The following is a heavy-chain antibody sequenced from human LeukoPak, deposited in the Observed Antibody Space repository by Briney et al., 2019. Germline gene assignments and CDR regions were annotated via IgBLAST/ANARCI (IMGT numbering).Heavy chain of an antibody. CDR1: GFTFSSYE. Sequence: LGGSLRLSCAASGFTFSSYEMNWVRQAPGKGLEWVSYISSSGSMIYYADSVKGRFTISRDNAKNSLYLQMNSLRGEDTAVYYCARDQGGGSGSNMRSSHAFDIWGQGTMVTVSS. CDR2: ISSSGSMI. D-gene: IGHD3-10*01. J-gene: IGHJ3*02. CDR3: ARDQGGGSGSNMRSSHAFDI. V-gene: IGHV3-48*03.